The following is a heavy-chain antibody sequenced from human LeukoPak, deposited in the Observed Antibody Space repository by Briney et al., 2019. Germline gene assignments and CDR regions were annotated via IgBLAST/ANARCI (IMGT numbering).Heavy chain of an antibody. Sequence: PSETLSLTCAVYSGSFSGYYWSWIRQPPGKGLEWIGEINHSGSTNYNPSLKSRVTISVDTSKNQFSLKLSSVTAADTAVYYCARLVVVPAAIYYYYYGMDVWGQGTTVTVSS. V-gene: IGHV4-34*01. CDR1: SGSFSGYY. J-gene: IGHJ6*02. D-gene: IGHD2-2*01. CDR3: ARLVVVPAAIYYYYYGMDV. CDR2: INHSGST.